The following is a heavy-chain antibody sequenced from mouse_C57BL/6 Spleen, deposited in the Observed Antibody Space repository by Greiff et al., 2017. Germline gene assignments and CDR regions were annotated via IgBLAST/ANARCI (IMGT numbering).Heavy chain of an antibody. D-gene: IGHD1-1*01. Sequence: VQLQQSGAELVRPGASVTLSCKASGYTFTDYEMHWVKQTPVHGLEWIGAIDPETGGTAYNQKFKGKAILTADKSSSTAYMELRSLTSEDSAVYYCTRYYGSFDYWGQGTTLTVSS. CDR1: GYTFTDYE. V-gene: IGHV1-15*01. J-gene: IGHJ2*01. CDR3: TRYYGSFDY. CDR2: IDPETGGT.